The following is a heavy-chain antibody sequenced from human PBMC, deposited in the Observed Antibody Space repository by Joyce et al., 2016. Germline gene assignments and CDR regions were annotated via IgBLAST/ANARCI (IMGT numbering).Heavy chain of an antibody. CDR3: AKGKTVEFDAFEI. D-gene: IGHD2-15*01. V-gene: IGHV3-23*01. J-gene: IGHJ3*02. CDR2: ISGSGGST. CDR1: GFTFSSYA. Sequence: EVQLLESGGGLVQPGGSLRLSCAASGFTFSSYAMSWVRQAPGKGLEWVSGISGSGGSTYNADCVKGRFTSSRDNPKNTRYLQMNSLRAEDTAVYYCAKGKTVEFDAFEIWGQGTMVTVSS.